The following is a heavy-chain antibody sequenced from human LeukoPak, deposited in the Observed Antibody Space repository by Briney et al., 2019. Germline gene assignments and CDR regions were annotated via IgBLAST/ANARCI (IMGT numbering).Heavy chain of an antibody. CDR2: IKQDGSET. V-gene: IGHV3-7*01. CDR3: VRDWYRSFDY. J-gene: IGHJ4*02. D-gene: IGHD6-13*01. CDR1: GLTFSTSW. Sequence: PGGSPRLSCAASGLTFSTSWMTWVRQAPGKGVEWVANIKQDGSETYCVDSVKGRFTMSRDNAKNSLYLQMNSRRAEDTAVYYCVRDWYRSFDYWGQGTLVTVSS.